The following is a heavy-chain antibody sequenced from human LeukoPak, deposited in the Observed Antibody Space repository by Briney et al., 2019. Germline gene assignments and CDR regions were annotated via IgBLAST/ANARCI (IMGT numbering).Heavy chain of an antibody. D-gene: IGHD3-22*01. Sequence: GGSLRLSCAASGFTFSSYAMSWVRQAPGKGLEWVSAISGSGGSTYYADSVKGRFTISRDNSKNTLYLQMNSLRAEDTAVYYCARDPSSGLHEHWGQGTLVTVSS. V-gene: IGHV3-23*01. CDR3: ARDPSSGLHEH. J-gene: IGHJ4*02. CDR2: ISGSGGST. CDR1: GFTFSSYA.